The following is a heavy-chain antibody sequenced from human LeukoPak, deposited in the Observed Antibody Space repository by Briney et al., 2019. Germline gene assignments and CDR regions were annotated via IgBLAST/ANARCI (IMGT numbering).Heavy chain of an antibody. Sequence: GGSLRLSCAASGFTFSDYSMNWVRQAPGKGLEWISWVGIDSGNTKYADSVKGRFTISGEKAKNSLYLQMSSLQVEDTAVYYCARDHNYAFDNWGQGTLVTVSS. V-gene: IGHV3-48*01. CDR1: GFTFSDYS. D-gene: IGHD1-1*01. J-gene: IGHJ4*02. CDR2: VGIDSGNT. CDR3: ARDHNYAFDN.